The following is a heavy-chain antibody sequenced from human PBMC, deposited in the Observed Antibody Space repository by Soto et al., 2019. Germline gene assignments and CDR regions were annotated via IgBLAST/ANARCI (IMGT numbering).Heavy chain of an antibody. D-gene: IGHD4-17*01. CDR3: ASRLTLATTTGDAFDL. J-gene: IGHJ3*01. CDR2: IYYSGST. V-gene: IGHV4-59*01. Sequence: QGELQEVGPGPGEASGTPFLTWTVSSGFNIYYFLGWIRQPPGKGLGWDGFIYYSGSTNYNSFLKSRVTMSVDMSRQQLSLKLNSVTAADTAVYYCASRLTLATTTGDAFDLWGQGTMVTVSS. CDR1: SGFNIYYF.